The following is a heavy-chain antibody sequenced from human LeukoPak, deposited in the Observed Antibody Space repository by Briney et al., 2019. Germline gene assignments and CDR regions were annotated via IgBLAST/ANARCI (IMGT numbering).Heavy chain of an antibody. V-gene: IGHV1-69*06. J-gene: IGHJ4*02. CDR3: ARESRYSYGESFFDY. CDR2: IIPIFGTA. CDR1: GGTFSSYA. Sequence: ASVKVSCKASGGTFSSYAISWVRQAPGQGLEWMGGIIPIFGTANYAQKFQGRVTITADKSTSTAYMELSSRRSEDTAVYYCARESRYSYGESFFDYWGQGTLVTVSS. D-gene: IGHD5-18*01.